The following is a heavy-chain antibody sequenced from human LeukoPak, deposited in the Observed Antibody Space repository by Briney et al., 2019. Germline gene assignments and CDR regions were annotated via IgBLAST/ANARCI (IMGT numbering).Heavy chain of an antibody. Sequence: SETLSLTCTVSGGSISSYYWSWIRQPPGKGLEWIGYIYYSGSTNYNPSLKSRVTISVDTSKYQFSLKLSSVTAADTAVYYCARDPPMVGYYYGSGSDYWGRGTLVTVSS. CDR3: ARDPPMVGYYYGSGSDY. CDR2: IYYSGST. J-gene: IGHJ2*01. D-gene: IGHD3-10*01. V-gene: IGHV4-59*12. CDR1: GGSISSYY.